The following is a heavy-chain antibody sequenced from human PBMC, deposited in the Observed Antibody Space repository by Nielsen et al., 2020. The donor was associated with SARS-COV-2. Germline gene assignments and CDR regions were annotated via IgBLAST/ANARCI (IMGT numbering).Heavy chain of an antibody. D-gene: IGHD2-8*01. CDR3: MLTPLLGGDY. J-gene: IGHJ4*02. V-gene: IGHV1-8*01. Sequence: ASVKVSCKASGYTFTSYDVNWVRQAPGQGLEWMGWMNPNSDNTGYAQKFQGRVTMTSNTSISTAYMELSSLKPEDTAVYFCMLTPLLGGDYWGQGTLLTVSS. CDR2: MNPNSDNT. CDR1: GYTFTSYD.